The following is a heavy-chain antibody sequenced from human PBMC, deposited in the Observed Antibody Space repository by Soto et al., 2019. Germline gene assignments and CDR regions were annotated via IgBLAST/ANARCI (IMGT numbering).Heavy chain of an antibody. J-gene: IGHJ4*02. Sequence: QLQLQKSGPGLVKPSETLSLTCTVSGGSISSSSNHWGWIRQPPGKGLEWIGNIYYIENTYYNPSLKSRVTISVDTSKNQFSLRLTSVTAADTAVYYCATHPPYGPLDHWGQGTLVTVSS. V-gene: IGHV4-39*01. CDR3: ATHPPYGPLDH. CDR1: GGSISSSSNH. CDR2: IYYIENT. D-gene: IGHD4-17*01.